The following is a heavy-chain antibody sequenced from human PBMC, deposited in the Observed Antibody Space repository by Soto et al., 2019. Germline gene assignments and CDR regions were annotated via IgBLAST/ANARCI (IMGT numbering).Heavy chain of an antibody. J-gene: IGHJ4*02. CDR3: AKFYCVTNSCLNFDY. D-gene: IGHD2-21*01. CDR2: ISDGGSRT. CDR1: GFTFSSYA. Sequence: GGSLRLSCEASGFTFSSYAMSWVRQAPGKGLEWVSAISDGGSRTYYADSVKGRFTISRDNSKNTLYLQMDSLRAEDTAVYYCAKFYCVTNSCLNFDYWGQGALVTVSS. V-gene: IGHV3-23*01.